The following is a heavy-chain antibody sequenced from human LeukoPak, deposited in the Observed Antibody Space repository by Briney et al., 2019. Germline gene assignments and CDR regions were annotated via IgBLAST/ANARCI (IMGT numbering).Heavy chain of an antibody. CDR1: GGSISTYY. CDR3: ARGGAARLHFQN. CDR2: IYHSGST. J-gene: IGHJ1*01. V-gene: IGHV4-59*01. D-gene: IGHD6-6*01. Sequence: SETLSLTCTVSGGSISTYYWNWIRQPPGKGLEWIGYIYHSGSTNYNPSLQSRVTISVDTSKNQFSLNLNSVTAADTAVYHCARGGAARLHFQNWGQGTLVTVSS.